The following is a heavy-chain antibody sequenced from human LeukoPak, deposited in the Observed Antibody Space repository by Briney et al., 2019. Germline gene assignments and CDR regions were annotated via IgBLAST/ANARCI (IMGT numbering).Heavy chain of an antibody. D-gene: IGHD2-2*01. CDR1: GYTFTNYH. Sequence: ASVKVSCKASGYTFTNYHIHWVRQAPGQGLEWTGAINPSGGSTRYAQKFQGRVTLTRDTSTNTVYMELSSLRSEDTAMFFCARDEGNIVVVPAAMRYWGQGTLVTVSS. V-gene: IGHV1-46*01. CDR3: ARDEGNIVVVPAAMRY. CDR2: INPSGGST. J-gene: IGHJ4*02.